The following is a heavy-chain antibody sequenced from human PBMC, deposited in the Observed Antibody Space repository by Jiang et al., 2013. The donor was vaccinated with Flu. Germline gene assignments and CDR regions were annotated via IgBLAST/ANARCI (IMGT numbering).Heavy chain of an antibody. D-gene: IGHD2-2*01. Sequence: SVKVSCKASGYTFTNYYMHWVRQAPGQGLEWMGIINPSGDSTSYAQKFQGRVTMTRDTSTSTVYMDLSSLRSEDTAVYYCARAVCSSTNCLIYYYYGMDVWGQGTTVTVSS. V-gene: IGHV1-46*01. CDR1: GYTFTNYY. J-gene: IGHJ6*02. CDR2: INPSGDST. CDR3: ARAVCSSTNCLIYYYYGMDV.